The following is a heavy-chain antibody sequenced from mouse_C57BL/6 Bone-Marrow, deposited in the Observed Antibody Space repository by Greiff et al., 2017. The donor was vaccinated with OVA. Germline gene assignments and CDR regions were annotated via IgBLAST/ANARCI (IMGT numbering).Heavy chain of an antibody. CDR3: VRMEGHYYGSSFAMDY. CDR2: IRSKSSNYAT. V-gene: IGHV10-3*01. CDR1: GFTFNTYA. D-gene: IGHD1-1*01. J-gene: IGHJ4*01. Sequence: EVKLQESGGGLVQPKGSLKLSCAASGFTFNTYAMHWVRQAPGKGLEWVARIRSKSSNYATSYADSVKDRFTISRDDSQSMLYLQMNNLKTEDTAMYYCVRMEGHYYGSSFAMDYWGQGTSVTVSS.